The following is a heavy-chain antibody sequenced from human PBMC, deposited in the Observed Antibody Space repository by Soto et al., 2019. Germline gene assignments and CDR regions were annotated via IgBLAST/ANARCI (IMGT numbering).Heavy chain of an antibody. CDR2: ISGSGGST. V-gene: IGHV3-23*01. Sequence: EVQLLESGGGLVQPGGSLRLSCAASGFTFSSYAMSWVRQAPGKGLEWVSAISGSGGSTYYADSVKGRFTISRDNSKNTRYLQMNSLRAEDTAVYYCAKGGDIVVVINYFDYWGQGTLVTVSS. CDR1: GFTFSSYA. J-gene: IGHJ4*02. D-gene: IGHD3-22*01. CDR3: AKGGDIVVVINYFDY.